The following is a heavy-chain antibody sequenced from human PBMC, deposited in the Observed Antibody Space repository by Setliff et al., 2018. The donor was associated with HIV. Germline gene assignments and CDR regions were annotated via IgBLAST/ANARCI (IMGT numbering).Heavy chain of an antibody. V-gene: IGHV1-46*01. CDR3: ARVTHTGRGLAY. D-gene: IGHD2-15*01. Sequence: ASVKVSCKASGYSFTNNDINWVRQAPGQGLEWMGIINPSGGSTSYAQKFQGRGTMTRDTSTSTVYMELSSLRSEDTAVYYCARVTHTGRGLAYWGQGPLVTVSS. CDR2: INPSGGST. J-gene: IGHJ4*02. CDR1: GYSFTNND.